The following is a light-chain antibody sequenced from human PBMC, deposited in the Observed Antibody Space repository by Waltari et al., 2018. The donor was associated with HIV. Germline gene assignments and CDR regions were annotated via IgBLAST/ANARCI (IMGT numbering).Light chain of an antibody. CDR2: DAA. Sequence: DIQMTQSPSPLSASVGDSVIITCRASQTVTNKVNWYQQKPGAAPKVLIYDAATLQSGVPSRFRGGGSGTDFTLTITSLQTDDFATYFCQQTFSSPLTFGPGTKVDI. J-gene: IGKJ3*01. V-gene: IGKV1-39*01. CDR1: QTVTNK. CDR3: QQTFSSPLT.